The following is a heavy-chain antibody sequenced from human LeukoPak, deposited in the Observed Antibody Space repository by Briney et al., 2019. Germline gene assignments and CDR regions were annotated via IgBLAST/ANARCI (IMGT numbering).Heavy chain of an antibody. J-gene: IGHJ4*02. Sequence: SVKVSCKASGGTFSSYAISWVRQAPGQGLEWMGGIIPIFGTANYAQKFQGRVTITADESRSTAYMQLSSLRSEDTAVYYCASLYYDILTGHQRNDYWGQGTLVTVSS. CDR3: ASLYYDILTGHQRNDY. D-gene: IGHD3-9*01. V-gene: IGHV1-69*13. CDR2: IIPIFGTA. CDR1: GGTFSSYA.